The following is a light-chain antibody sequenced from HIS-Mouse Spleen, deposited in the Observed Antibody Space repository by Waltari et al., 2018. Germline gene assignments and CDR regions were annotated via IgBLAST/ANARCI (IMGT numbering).Light chain of an antibody. Sequence: QSALTQPASVSGSPGQSITISCTGTSSDVGGYNYVSWYQQHPGKAPKLRIYDVSNRPSGVSVRFSGSKSGNTASLTISGLQAEDEADYYCSSYTSSSTRVFGGGTKLTVL. CDR2: DVS. CDR1: SSDVGGYNY. CDR3: SSYTSSSTRV. J-gene: IGLJ3*02. V-gene: IGLV2-14*03.